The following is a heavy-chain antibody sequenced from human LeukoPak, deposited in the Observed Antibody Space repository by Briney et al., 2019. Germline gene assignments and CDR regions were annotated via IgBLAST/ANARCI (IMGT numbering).Heavy chain of an antibody. CDR1: GASISSGSYY. CDR3: ARGGRRGHDY. J-gene: IGHJ4*02. CDR2: IYTSGNI. V-gene: IGHV4-61*02. Sequence: SETLSLTCTVSGASISSGSYYWNWIRQPAGKGLEWIGRIYTSGNINYNPSLKSRVTISVDTSKNQFSLKLSSVTAADTAVYYCARGGRRGHDYWGQGTLVTVSS.